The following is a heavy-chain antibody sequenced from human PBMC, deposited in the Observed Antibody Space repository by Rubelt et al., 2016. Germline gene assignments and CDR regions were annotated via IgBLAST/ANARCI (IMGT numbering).Heavy chain of an antibody. Sequence: QVQLQQWGAGLLKPSETLSLTCAVYGGSFSGYYWTWIRQTPGKGLEWIGEINHSGSSNYNPSFMSRVTISVDTSKNQFSLQLKSVTAADTAVYYCARAFYDSSGYSCFDPWGRGTLVTVSS. CDR2: INHSGSS. CDR3: ARAFYDSSGYSCFDP. D-gene: IGHD3-22*01. J-gene: IGHJ5*02. CDR1: GGSFSGYY. V-gene: IGHV4-34*01.